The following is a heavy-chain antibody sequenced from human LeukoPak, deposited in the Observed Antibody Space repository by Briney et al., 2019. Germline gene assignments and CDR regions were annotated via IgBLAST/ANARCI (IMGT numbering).Heavy chain of an antibody. Sequence: GGSLRLSCAASGLPFSYWMAWVRQAPGKGLEWVASIKQDGGETFYVDSVKGRFTISRDNAKNSLYLQMNSLRAEDTAVYYCTREDYSNYNYWGQGTLVTVSS. CDR1: GLPFSYW. V-gene: IGHV3-7*01. CDR2: IKQDGGET. CDR3: TREDYSNYNY. D-gene: IGHD4-11*01. J-gene: IGHJ4*02.